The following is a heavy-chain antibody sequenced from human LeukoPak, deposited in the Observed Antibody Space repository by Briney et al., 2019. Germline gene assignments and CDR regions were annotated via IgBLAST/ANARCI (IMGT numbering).Heavy chain of an antibody. D-gene: IGHD5-24*01. J-gene: IGHJ5*02. CDR3: AKQFVDI. Sequence: GGSLRLSCTAYGFTFANYAMNWVRQAPGKGLEWVSSLSGSGDDTSYADFVKGRFTISRGNSRDTLYLQMNSLRAEDTGVYYCAKQFVDIWGQGTLVTVSS. V-gene: IGHV3-23*01. CDR1: GFTFANYA. CDR2: LSGSGDDT.